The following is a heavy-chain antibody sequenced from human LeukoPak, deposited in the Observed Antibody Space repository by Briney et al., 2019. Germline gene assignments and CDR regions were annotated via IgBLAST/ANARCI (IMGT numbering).Heavy chain of an antibody. D-gene: IGHD2-15*01. J-gene: IGHJ4*02. CDR3: ASVRV. CDR2: IKQDGSEK. CDR1: GFTFSSYA. Sequence: GGSLRLSCAASGFTFSSYAMSWVRQAPGKGLEWVANIKQDGSEKNYVDSVKGRFTISRDNAMNSVYLQMNSLRAEDTAVYYCASVRVGGQGTLVTVSS. V-gene: IGHV3-7*03.